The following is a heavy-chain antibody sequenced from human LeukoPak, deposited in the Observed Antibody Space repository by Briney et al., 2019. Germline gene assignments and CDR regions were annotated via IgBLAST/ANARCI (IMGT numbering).Heavy chain of an antibody. Sequence: GGSLRLSCAASGFTFSSYAMNWVRQAPGKGLEWVSYISGGSSPISYADSVKGRFTISRDNGKNSLYLQMNSLRAEDTAVYYCARDDQWAFDVWGQGTMVTVSS. J-gene: IGHJ3*01. CDR1: GFTFSSYA. D-gene: IGHD2-8*01. CDR3: ARDDQWAFDV. V-gene: IGHV3-48*01. CDR2: ISGGSSPI.